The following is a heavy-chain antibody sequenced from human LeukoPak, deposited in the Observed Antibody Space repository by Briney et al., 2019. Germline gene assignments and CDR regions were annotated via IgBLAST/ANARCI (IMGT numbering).Heavy chain of an antibody. CDR2: IYPGDADS. Sequence: GESLKISCQGSGYSFTDYWIGWMRPMPGKGLEWMGLIYPGDADSRYSPSFQGQVTISADNSVTTAYLQWSSLKASDTAMYYCARQWGSGAFDIWGQGTMVTVSS. J-gene: IGHJ3*02. V-gene: IGHV5-51*01. CDR3: ARQWGSGAFDI. D-gene: IGHD3-16*01. CDR1: GYSFTDYW.